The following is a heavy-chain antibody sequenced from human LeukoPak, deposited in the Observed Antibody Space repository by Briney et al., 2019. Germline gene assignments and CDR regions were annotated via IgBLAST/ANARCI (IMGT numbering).Heavy chain of an antibody. CDR3: ARRPYSGNDYFDS. D-gene: IGHD5-12*01. CDR1: GGSISTTSYY. Sequence: PSETLSLTCTVSGGSISTTSYYWGWIRQPPGKGLEWIGSIFYTGATYYSPSLKSRVTVSVDTSRNQFSLRLTSVIAADTAVYYCARRPYSGNDYFDSWGQGTLVTVSS. J-gene: IGHJ4*02. V-gene: IGHV4-39*01. CDR2: IFYTGAT.